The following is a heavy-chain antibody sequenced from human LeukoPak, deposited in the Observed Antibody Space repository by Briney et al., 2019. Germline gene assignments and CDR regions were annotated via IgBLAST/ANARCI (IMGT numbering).Heavy chain of an antibody. J-gene: IGHJ5*02. V-gene: IGHV3-23*01. D-gene: IGHD3-10*01. CDR2: ISGGGSST. CDR3: AKTYISGRNWFDP. Sequence: GGSLRLSCAASGFTFSSYAMSWVRQAPGKGLEWVSAISGGGSSTYYADSAKGRFTISRDNSKNTLYLQMNGLRAQDTAVYYCAKTYISGRNWFDPWGQGTLVTVSS. CDR1: GFTFSSYA.